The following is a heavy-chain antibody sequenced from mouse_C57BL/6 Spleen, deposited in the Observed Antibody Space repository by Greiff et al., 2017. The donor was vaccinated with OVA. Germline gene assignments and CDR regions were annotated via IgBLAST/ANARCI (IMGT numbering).Heavy chain of an antibody. J-gene: IGHJ2*01. D-gene: IGHD1-1*01. CDR2: ISYDGSN. CDR1: GYSITSGYY. V-gene: IGHV3-6*01. Sequence: VQLQQSGPGLVKPSQSLSLTCSVTGYSITSGYYWNWIRQFPGNKLEWMGYISYDGSNNYNPSLKNRISITRDTSKNQFFLKLNSVTTEDTATYYSASGQHYCGSSGAYWGQGTTLTVSS. CDR3: ASGQHYCGSSGAY.